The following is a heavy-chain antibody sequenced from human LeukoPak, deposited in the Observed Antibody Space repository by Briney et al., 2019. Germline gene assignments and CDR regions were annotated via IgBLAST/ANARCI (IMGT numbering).Heavy chain of an antibody. CDR2: ISSSSSYI. Sequence: PGGSLRLSCAASGFTFSSYSMNWVRQAPGKGLEWVSSISSSSSYIHYADSVKGRFTISRDNAKNSLYLQMNSLRAEDTAVYYCARASKVGATPDYWGQGTLVTVSS. V-gene: IGHV3-21*01. J-gene: IGHJ4*02. CDR3: ARASKVGATPDY. CDR1: GFTFSSYS. D-gene: IGHD1-26*01.